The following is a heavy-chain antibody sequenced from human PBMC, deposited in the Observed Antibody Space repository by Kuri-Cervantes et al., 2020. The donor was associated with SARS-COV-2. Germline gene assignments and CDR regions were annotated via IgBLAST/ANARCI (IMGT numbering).Heavy chain of an antibody. CDR3: AVGGEYQMLGPYLNY. CDR1: GDTFSAYA. V-gene: IGHV1-69*04. D-gene: IGHD3-16*01. Sequence: SVKVSCKASGDTFSAYAISWVRQAPGQGLEWMGRLSPVLRTTHYAQKFQGRLTITAGNSTTTAYMDLGSLKSDDTAVYYCAVGGEYQMLGPYLNYWGQGTLVTVSS. J-gene: IGHJ4*02. CDR2: LSPVLRTT.